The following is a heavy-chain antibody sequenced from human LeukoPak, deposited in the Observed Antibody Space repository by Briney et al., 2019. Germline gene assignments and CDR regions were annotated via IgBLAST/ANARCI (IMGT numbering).Heavy chain of an antibody. Sequence: GGSLRLSCAASGFTFSSYAMSWVRQAPGKGLEWVSAISGSGGSTYYADSVKGRFTISRDNSKNTLYLQMNSLRAEDTAVYYCVSSYYYDSSGEAGGFDYWGQGTLVTVSS. D-gene: IGHD3-22*01. CDR1: GFTFSSYA. J-gene: IGHJ4*02. CDR3: VSSYYYDSSGEAGGFDY. CDR2: ISGSGGST. V-gene: IGHV3-23*01.